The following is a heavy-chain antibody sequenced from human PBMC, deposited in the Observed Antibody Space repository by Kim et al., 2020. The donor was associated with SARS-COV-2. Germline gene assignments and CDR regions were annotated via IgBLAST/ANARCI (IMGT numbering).Heavy chain of an antibody. D-gene: IGHD1-26*01. CDR2: INSDGSII. Sequence: GGSLRLSCAASGFTLSSYWMHWVRQAPGKGLVWVSRINSDGSIISYADSVKGRFTISRVNAKNTLYLQMNSLRAEDTAVYYCARRYYSGSYYYFDYWGQGTLVTVSS. CDR1: GFTLSSYW. CDR3: ARRYYSGSYYYFDY. V-gene: IGHV3-74*03. J-gene: IGHJ4*02.